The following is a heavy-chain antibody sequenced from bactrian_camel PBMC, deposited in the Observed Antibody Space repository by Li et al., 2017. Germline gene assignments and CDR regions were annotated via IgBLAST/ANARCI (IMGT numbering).Heavy chain of an antibody. J-gene: IGHJ4*01. CDR2: IDRTGAA. D-gene: IGHD5*01. CDR1: GYTFNNFY. CDR3: KTDSRWVGCEGY. Sequence: HVQLVESGGGSALAGGYVRLSCAASGYTFNNFYMAWFRQAPGNEREGVAAIDRTGAATYTYSVSGRFTISKDNAKNTLYLQMNSLKPEDAAMYYCKTDSRWVGCEGYWGQGTQVTVS. V-gene: IGHV3S53*01.